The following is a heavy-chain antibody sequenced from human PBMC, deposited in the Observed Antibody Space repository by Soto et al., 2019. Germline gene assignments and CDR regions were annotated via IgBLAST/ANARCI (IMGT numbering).Heavy chain of an antibody. CDR2: TYYSGST. J-gene: IGHJ4*02. D-gene: IGHD2-15*01. V-gene: IGHV4-39*01. Sequence: QLQLQESGPGLVKPSETLSLTCTVSGGSISSSSYYWGWIRQPPRKGLEWIGSTYYSGSTYYNPSLTSRVTISVDTSKNQFSLKLSSVTAADTAVYYCARRARPMGCSGGSCYDPSFDYWGQGTLVTVSS. CDR1: GGSISSSSYY. CDR3: ARRARPMGCSGGSCYDPSFDY.